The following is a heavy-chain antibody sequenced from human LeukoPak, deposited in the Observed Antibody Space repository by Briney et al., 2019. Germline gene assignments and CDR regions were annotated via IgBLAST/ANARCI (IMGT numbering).Heavy chain of an antibody. V-gene: IGHV3-7*01. CDR3: AKVAKYYYGSETYYFFEH. CDR1: GFTLSDHF. CDR2: INQDGTEK. J-gene: IGHJ4*02. D-gene: IGHD3-10*01. Sequence: PGGSLRLSCAASGFTLSDHFMNWVRQAPGKGLEWVANINQDGTEKYYVDSVKGRFTISRDNAKNSLDLQMNSLRVEDTAVYYCAKVAKYYYGSETYYFFEHWGQGTPVTASS.